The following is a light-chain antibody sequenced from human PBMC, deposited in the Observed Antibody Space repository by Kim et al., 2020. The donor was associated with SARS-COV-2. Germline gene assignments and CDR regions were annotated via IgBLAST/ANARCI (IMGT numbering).Light chain of an antibody. J-gene: IGKJ5*01. Sequence: SLSPGDRASLSCRPSQSVDGYLAWLQQKPGQAPRLLISNASTRAAGVPARFSGSGSGTDFTLTISSLEAEDFAVYYCQQRRKSITFGQGTRLEIK. CDR1: QSVDGY. V-gene: IGKV3-11*01. CDR2: NAS. CDR3: QQRRKSIT.